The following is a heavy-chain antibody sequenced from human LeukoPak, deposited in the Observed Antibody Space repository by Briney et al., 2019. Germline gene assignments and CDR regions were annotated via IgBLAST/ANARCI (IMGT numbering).Heavy chain of an antibody. CDR2: IYSGGST. CDR3: ASRQSGSYSFDY. D-gene: IGHD1-26*01. Sequence: GGSLRLSCAASGFTVSSNYMSWVRQAPGKGLEWVSVIYSGGSTYYADSVKGRFTISRDNSKNTLYLQMNSLRAEDTAVYYCASRQSGSYSFDYWGQGTLVTVSS. V-gene: IGHV3-66*01. J-gene: IGHJ4*02. CDR1: GFTVSSNY.